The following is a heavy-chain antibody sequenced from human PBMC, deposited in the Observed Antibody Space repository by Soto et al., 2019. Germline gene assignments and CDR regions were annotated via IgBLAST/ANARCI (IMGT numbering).Heavy chain of an antibody. D-gene: IGHD3-3*01. J-gene: IGHJ4*02. Sequence: QVQLVESGGGVVQPGRSLRLSCAASGFTFSNYGMHWVRQTPGNGLEWVAVIPDDGSYQYYADSVRGRFTMSRDNSKTSLYLKMTSLRAEDTAVYYWVRDDEYDDNRFDYWVQGILVTAAS. CDR1: GFTFSNYG. CDR2: IPDDGSYQ. CDR3: VRDDEYDDNRFDY. V-gene: IGHV3-33*01.